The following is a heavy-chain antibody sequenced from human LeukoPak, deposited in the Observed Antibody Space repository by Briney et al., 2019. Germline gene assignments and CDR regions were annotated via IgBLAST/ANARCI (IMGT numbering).Heavy chain of an antibody. CDR1: GFTLSSYG. J-gene: IGHJ4*02. CDR2: ISNDGSDK. D-gene: IGHD2-15*01. V-gene: IGHV3-30*18. CDR3: AKGCSRCSSCYIIDC. Sequence: PGGSLRLSCAASGFTLSSYGMHWVRQAPGKGLEWVAIISNDGSDKKYADSVKGRFTISRDNSKNTLYLQMSDLRAEDTALYYCAKGCSRCSSCYIIDCWGQGTLVTVSS.